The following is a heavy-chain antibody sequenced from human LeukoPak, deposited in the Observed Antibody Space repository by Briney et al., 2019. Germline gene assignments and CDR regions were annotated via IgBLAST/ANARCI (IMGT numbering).Heavy chain of an antibody. J-gene: IGHJ5*02. D-gene: IGHD6-19*01. CDR3: AKDWGSSGWYNYFDP. V-gene: IGHV3-30*18. CDR2: ISYDGNSK. Sequence: GGSLRLSCAASGFTFSSYAMSWVRQAPGKGLEWVAMISYDGNSKYYGDSVKGRFTISRDNSKNTLYLQMDSLRTEDTAVYYCAKDWGSSGWYNYFDPWGQGTLVTVSS. CDR1: GFTFSSYA.